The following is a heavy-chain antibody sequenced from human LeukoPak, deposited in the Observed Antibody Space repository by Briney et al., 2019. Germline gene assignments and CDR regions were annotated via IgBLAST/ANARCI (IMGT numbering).Heavy chain of an antibody. CDR1: GYSISSGYY. CDR2: IYHSGST. Sequence: PSETLSLTCTVSGYSISSGYYWGWIRQPPGKGLEWIGSIYHSGSTYYNPSLKSRVTISVDTSKNQFSLKLSSVTAADTAVYYCARGHSGSYFDYWGQGTLVTVSS. V-gene: IGHV4-38-2*02. D-gene: IGHD1-26*01. J-gene: IGHJ4*02. CDR3: ARGHSGSYFDY.